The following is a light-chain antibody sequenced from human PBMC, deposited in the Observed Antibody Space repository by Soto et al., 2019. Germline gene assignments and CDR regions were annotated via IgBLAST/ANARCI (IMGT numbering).Light chain of an antibody. CDR1: SRSYNL. V-gene: IGLV2-23*01. Sequence: QSVLTQPASVSGSPGQSITISCTEISRSYNLVSWYQHNPGKAPKLLIYEATERPSGVSNRFSGSKSGNTASLTISGLQAEDEADYYCCSYADGNTWVFGGGTKVTVL. J-gene: IGLJ3*02. CDR2: EAT. CDR3: CSYADGNTWV.